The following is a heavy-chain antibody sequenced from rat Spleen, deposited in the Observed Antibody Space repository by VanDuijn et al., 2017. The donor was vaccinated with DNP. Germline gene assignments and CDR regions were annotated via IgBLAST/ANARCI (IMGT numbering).Heavy chain of an antibody. V-gene: IGHV3-1*01. CDR1: GYSITSHY. Sequence: EVRLQESGPGLVKPSQSLSLTCSVTGYSITSHYWGWIRQFPGNKMEWIGHINYSARTTYNPSLKSRISITRDTSKNQFFLQLNSVTTEDTATYYCARWSDYFDYWGQGVMVTVSS. J-gene: IGHJ2*01. CDR3: ARWSDYFDY. CDR2: INYSART.